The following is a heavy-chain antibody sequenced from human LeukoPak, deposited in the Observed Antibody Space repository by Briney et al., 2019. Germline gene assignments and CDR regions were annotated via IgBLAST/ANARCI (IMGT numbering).Heavy chain of an antibody. CDR1: GFSFKNYD. D-gene: IGHD4-17*01. CDR3: ARRAHGDYGGWYYAL. Sequence: PGGSLRLSCAASGFSFKNYDIHWVRQASGKGLEWVSAIDSAGDTYYPGSVKGRFIISRENAKNSLYLQMTSLRVGDKAVYYCARRAHGDYGGWYYALWGRATMVGVSS. CDR2: IDSAGDT. J-gene: IGHJ2*01. V-gene: IGHV3-13*01.